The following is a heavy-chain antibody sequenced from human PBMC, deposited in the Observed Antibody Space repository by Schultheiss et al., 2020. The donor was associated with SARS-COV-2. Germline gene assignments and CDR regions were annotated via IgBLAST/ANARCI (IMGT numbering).Heavy chain of an antibody. J-gene: IGHJ6*02. V-gene: IGHV3-30*03. Sequence: GESLKISCAASGFTVSSNYMSWVRQAPGKGLEWVAVISYDGSNKYYADSVKGRFTISRDNSKNTLYLQMNSLRAEDTAVYYCAREPAPSSSWQAYYYYYGMDVWGQGTTVTVSS. CDR1: GFTVSSNY. D-gene: IGHD6-13*01. CDR3: AREPAPSSSWQAYYYYYGMDV. CDR2: ISYDGSNK.